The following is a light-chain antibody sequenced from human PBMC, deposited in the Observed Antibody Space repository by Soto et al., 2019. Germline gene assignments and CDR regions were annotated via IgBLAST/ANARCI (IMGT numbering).Light chain of an antibody. V-gene: IGKV1-12*01. CDR2: AAS. CDR3: QHYNEWPLT. Sequence: IHMTPSPSSVSASVGDRVTITGRARQGISSWLAWYQQKPGKAPRLLIYAASSWQSGVPSRFSGSGSGTEFTLTISSLQSEDFAVYYCQHYNEWPLTFGGGTKVDI. CDR1: QGISSW. J-gene: IGKJ4*01.